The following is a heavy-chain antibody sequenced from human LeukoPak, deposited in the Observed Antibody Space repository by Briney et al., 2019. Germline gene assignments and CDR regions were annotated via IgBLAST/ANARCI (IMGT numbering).Heavy chain of an antibody. CDR3: ARDRGISGWPFDY. CDR1: GFTFSSYS. Sequence: GGSLRLSCAASGFTFSSYSMNWVRQAPGKGLEWVSSISSSSSYIYYADSVKGRFTISRDNAKNPLYLQMNSPRAEDTAVYYCARDRGISGWPFDYWGQGTLVTVSS. CDR2: ISSSSSYI. V-gene: IGHV3-21*01. D-gene: IGHD6-19*01. J-gene: IGHJ4*02.